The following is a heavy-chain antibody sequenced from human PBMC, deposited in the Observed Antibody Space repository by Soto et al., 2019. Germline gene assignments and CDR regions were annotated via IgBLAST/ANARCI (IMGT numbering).Heavy chain of an antibody. Sequence: PGGSLRLSCAASGFTFSSYGMHWVRQAPGKGLEWVAVISYDGSNKYYADSVKGRFTISRDNSKNTLYLQMNSLRAEDTAVYYCAKDYWIWATNYGMDVWXQGTTVTVSS. D-gene: IGHD2-2*03. V-gene: IGHV3-30*18. J-gene: IGHJ6*02. CDR1: GFTFSSYG. CDR2: ISYDGSNK. CDR3: AKDYWIWATNYGMDV.